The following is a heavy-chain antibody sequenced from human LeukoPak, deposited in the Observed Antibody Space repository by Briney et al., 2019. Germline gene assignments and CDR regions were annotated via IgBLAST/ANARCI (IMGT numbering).Heavy chain of an antibody. CDR3: ARAPRAFDI. J-gene: IGHJ3*02. V-gene: IGHV4-4*07. CDR1: GGSISGYY. CDR2: IYPTGIT. Sequence: PSETLSLTCIVSGGSISGYYWSWLRQPAGKGLEWIGRIYPTGITNYNPSLKSRVTISIDTSKNQFSLTLISVTAADTAVYYCARAPRAFDIWGQGTMVAVSS.